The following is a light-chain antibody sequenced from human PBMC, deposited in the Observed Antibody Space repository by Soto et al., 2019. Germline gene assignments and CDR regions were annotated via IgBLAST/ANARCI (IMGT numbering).Light chain of an antibody. CDR1: SSNIGNNY. V-gene: IGLV1-51*02. J-gene: IGLJ2*01. Sequence: QSVLTQPPSVSAAPGQKVTISCSGSSSNIGNNYVSWYQQLPGTAPKVLIYENDKRPSEIPDRFSGSKSATSATLGITGLQTGDEADYYCGTWDSSLSIFVFGGGTKLTVL. CDR2: END. CDR3: GTWDSSLSIFV.